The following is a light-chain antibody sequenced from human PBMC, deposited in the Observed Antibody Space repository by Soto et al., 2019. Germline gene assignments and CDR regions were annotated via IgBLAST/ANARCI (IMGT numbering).Light chain of an antibody. Sequence: EIVLTQSPGTLSLSPGERATLSCRASQSVSSSYLAWYQQRPGQAPRLLIYGTSSRATDIPDRFSGSGSGTDCTLNISRLKPEDFAVYYCQQYGSSPLVTFGQGTRLEIK. CDR3: QQYGSSPLVT. CDR1: QSVSSSY. V-gene: IGKV3-20*01. J-gene: IGKJ5*01. CDR2: GTS.